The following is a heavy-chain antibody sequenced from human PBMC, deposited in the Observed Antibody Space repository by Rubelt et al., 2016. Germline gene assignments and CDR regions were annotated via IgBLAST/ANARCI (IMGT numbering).Heavy chain of an antibody. CDR2: INPNSGGT. Sequence: QVQLVQSGAEVKKPGASVKVSCKASGYTFTGYYMHWVRQAPGQGLEWMGRINPNSGGTNYAQKFQGRVTMTRDTSISTAYMEPSRLRSDDTAVYYCARGRAVKLADSGGNDYWGQGTLVTVSS. J-gene: IGHJ4*02. D-gene: IGHD4-23*01. CDR3: ARGRAVKLADSGGNDY. V-gene: IGHV1-2*06. CDR1: GYTFTGYY.